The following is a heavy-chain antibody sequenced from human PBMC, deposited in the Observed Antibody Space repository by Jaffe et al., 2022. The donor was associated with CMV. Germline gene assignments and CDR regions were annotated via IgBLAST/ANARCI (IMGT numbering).Heavy chain of an antibody. Sequence: QVQLQESGPGLVKPSGTLSLTCGVSGGSISSSNWWGWVRQSPGKGLEWIGEVYHSGSTNYNPSLKSRVTISVDKSRNHFSLKVNSVTAADTAVYYCARWTTTVGFDYWGQGTLVTVSS. V-gene: IGHV4-4*02. J-gene: IGHJ4*02. CDR3: ARWTTTVGFDY. CDR2: VYHSGST. CDR1: GGSISSSNW. D-gene: IGHD4-17*01.